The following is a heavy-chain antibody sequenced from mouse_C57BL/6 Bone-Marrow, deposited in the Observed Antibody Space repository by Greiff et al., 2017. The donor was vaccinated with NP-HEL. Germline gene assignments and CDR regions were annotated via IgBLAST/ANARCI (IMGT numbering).Heavy chain of an antibody. CDR2: INPNNGGT. CDR1: GYTFTDYY. Sequence: EVQLQQSGPELVKPGASVKISCKASGYTFTDYYMNWVKQSHGKSLEWIGDINPNNGGTSYNQKFKGKATLTVDKSSSTAYMELRSLTSEDSAVYYCARGERVFAYWGQGTLVTVSA. V-gene: IGHV1-26*01. CDR3: ARGERVFAY. J-gene: IGHJ3*01.